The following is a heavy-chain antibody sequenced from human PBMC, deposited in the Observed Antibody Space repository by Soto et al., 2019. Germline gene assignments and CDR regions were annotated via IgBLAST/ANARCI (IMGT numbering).Heavy chain of an antibody. CDR3: ASVDFGAYIPHFVY. D-gene: IGHD4-17*01. Sequence: EVHLVESGGGLVQPGGSLRLSCAASGFTISSYAMSWVRQAPGKGLEWVSAITGSGGTTYYADSVKGRFTISRDNSKNTLYLQMDSLRAEDTAVYFCASVDFGAYIPHFVYWGQGTLVTVSS. J-gene: IGHJ4*02. CDR2: ITGSGGTT. CDR1: GFTISSYA. V-gene: IGHV3-23*04.